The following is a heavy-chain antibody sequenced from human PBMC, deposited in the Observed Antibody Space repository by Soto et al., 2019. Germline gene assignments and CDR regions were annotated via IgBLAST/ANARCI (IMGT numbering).Heavy chain of an antibody. CDR1: GFTFIDCS. Sequence: QVQLVESGGCLVKPGGSLRLSCAASGFTFIDCSMSWIRQAPGKGLAWVLDVSGSSSYTNYSDSVKGRCTISRDNAKISLYQQMNSLRAEDTAVYYGVGDGDGDDCSGGSGLPHYYYYGMDVWGQGTTVTVSS. CDR3: VGDGDGDDCSGGSGLPHYYYYGMDV. D-gene: IGHD2-15*01. J-gene: IGHJ6*02. CDR2: VSGSSSYT. V-gene: IGHV3-11*05.